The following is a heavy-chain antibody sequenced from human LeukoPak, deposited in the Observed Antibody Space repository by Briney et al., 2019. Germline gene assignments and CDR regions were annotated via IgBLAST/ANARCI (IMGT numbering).Heavy chain of an antibody. CDR1: GYTFTSYG. CDR3: ARECCGDFWSGYYNFDY. V-gene: IGHV1-18*01. J-gene: IGHJ4*02. D-gene: IGHD3-3*01. CDR2: ISAYNGNT. Sequence: GSVKVSCKASGYTFTSYGISWVRQAPGQGLEWMGWISAYNGNTNYAQKLQGRVTMTTDTSTSTAYMELRSLRSDDTAVYYCARECCGDFWSGYYNFDYWGQGTLVTVSS.